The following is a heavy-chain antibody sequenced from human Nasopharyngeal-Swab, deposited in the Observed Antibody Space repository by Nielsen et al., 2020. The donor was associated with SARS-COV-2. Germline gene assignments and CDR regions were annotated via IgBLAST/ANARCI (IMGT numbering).Heavy chain of an antibody. CDR3: ASVRGGYNRGAFDI. J-gene: IGHJ3*02. CDR2: ISSSSSYI. D-gene: IGHD5-24*01. Sequence: GGSLRLSGAASGLTFSSYSMNWVRKAPGKGLEWVSSISSSSSYIYYADSVKGRFTISRDNAKNSLYLQMNSLRAEDTAVYYCASVRGGYNRGAFDIWGQGTMVTVSS. V-gene: IGHV3-21*01. CDR1: GLTFSSYS.